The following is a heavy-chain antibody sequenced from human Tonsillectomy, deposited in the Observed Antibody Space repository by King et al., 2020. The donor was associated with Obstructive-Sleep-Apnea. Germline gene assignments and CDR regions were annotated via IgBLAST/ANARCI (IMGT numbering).Heavy chain of an antibody. CDR1: GYDFTNYW. CDR2: LHPCDSET. V-gene: IGHV5-10-1*01. CDR3: VRDEGTD. Sequence: VQLVQSGAEVKKTGESLRISCKGAGYDFTNYWISLVRQMPGKSLEWTGRLHPCDSETPYRPSFQGRVTISVDKSITTAYLQWSSLQASDTGIYYCVRDEGTDWGQGTLVTVSA. J-gene: IGHJ4*02.